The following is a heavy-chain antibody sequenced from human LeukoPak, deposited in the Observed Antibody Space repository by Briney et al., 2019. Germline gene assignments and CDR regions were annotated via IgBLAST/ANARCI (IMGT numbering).Heavy chain of an antibody. CDR1: GFTFSSYS. J-gene: IGHJ6*02. CDR2: VSASGLST. CDR3: ARRKVGPTNYYYGVDV. D-gene: IGHD1-26*01. Sequence: GGSLRLSCAASGFTFSSYSMSWVRQSPGEGLEWVSSVSASGLSTYYADSVKGRFTISRDNSKNTLYLQMNSLTADDTALYYCARRKVGPTNYYYGVDVWGQGTTVTVSS. V-gene: IGHV3-23*01.